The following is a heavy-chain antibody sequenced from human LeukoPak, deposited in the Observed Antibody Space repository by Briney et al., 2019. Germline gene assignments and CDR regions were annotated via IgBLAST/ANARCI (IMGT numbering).Heavy chain of an antibody. J-gene: IGHJ4*02. CDR1: GFTFSSYW. CDR2: ISYDGSNK. CDR3: AKGGIVVVPAAHFDY. V-gene: IGHV3-30*18. D-gene: IGHD2-2*01. Sequence: GGSLRLSCAASGFTFSSYWMSWVRQAPGKGLEWVAVISYDGSNKYYADSVKGRFTISRDNSKNTLYLQMNSLRAEDTAVYYCAKGGIVVVPAAHFDYWGQGTLVTVSS.